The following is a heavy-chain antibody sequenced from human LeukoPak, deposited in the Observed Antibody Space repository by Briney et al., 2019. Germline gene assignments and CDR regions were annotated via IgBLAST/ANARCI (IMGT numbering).Heavy chain of an antibody. Sequence: PSETLSLTCAVYGVSFSGYYWSWIRQPPGKGLEWIGEINHGGSTNYNPSLKSRVTISVDTSKNQFSLKLSSVTAADTAVYYCARGPYRYYYDSSGYFYFFDYWGQGTLVTVSS. D-gene: IGHD3-22*01. CDR2: INHGGST. CDR3: ARGPYRYYYDSSGYFYFFDY. J-gene: IGHJ4*02. V-gene: IGHV4-34*01. CDR1: GVSFSGYY.